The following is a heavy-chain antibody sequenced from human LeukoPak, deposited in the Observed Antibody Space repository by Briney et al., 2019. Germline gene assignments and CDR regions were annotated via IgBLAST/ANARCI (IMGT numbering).Heavy chain of an antibody. CDR3: ARDKNEYSSSLRPYYMDV. J-gene: IGHJ6*03. CDR1: GYTFTGYY. D-gene: IGHD6-13*01. V-gene: IGHV1-2*06. Sequence: ASVKVSCKASGYTFTGYYMHWVRQAPGQGLEWMGRINPNSGGTNYAQKLQGRVTMTTDTSTSTAYMELRSLRSDDTAVYYCARDKNEYSSSLRPYYMDVWGKGTTVTVSS. CDR2: INPNSGGT.